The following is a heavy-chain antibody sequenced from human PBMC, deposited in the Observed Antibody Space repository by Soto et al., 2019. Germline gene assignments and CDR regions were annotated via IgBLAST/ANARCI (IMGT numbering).Heavy chain of an antibody. CDR3: ASAKAVVIAPLGI. D-gene: IGHD2-21*01. J-gene: IGHJ3*02. CDR1: GFTFNNSA. CDR2: ISENGGSRGGT. V-gene: IGHV3-23*01. Sequence: GGSLRLSCAASGFTFNNSAMTWVRQAPGQGLEWVASISENGGSRGGTYYADSVKGRFTISRDNSKNTLYLQVDSLTGADTAVYYCASAKAVVIAPLGIWGQGALVTVSS.